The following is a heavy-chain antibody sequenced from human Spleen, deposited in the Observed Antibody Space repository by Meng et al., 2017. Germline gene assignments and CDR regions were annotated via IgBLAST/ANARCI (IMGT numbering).Heavy chain of an antibody. CDR2: SYYSGST. CDR1: GGSVTTYY. D-gene: IGHD4-17*01. V-gene: IGHV4-59*02. J-gene: IGHJ4*02. Sequence: SETLSLTCTVSGGSVTTYYWSWIRQPPGKGLEWIGYSYYSGSTDYNPSLKSRVTISVDTSKNHFSLKLNSVTAADTALYYCARASATVTDYWGQGTLVTVSS. CDR3: ARASATVTDY.